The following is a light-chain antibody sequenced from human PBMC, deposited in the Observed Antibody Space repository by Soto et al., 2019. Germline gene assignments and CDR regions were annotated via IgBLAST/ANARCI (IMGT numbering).Light chain of an antibody. CDR3: SSYTTSNTRQIV. CDR1: SSDVGGYNY. Sequence: QSALTQPASVSGSPGQSITISCTGTSSDVGGYNYVSWYQQHPGKAPKLMLYDVSNRPSGVSNRFSGSKSGNTASLTISGLQPEDEADYYCSSYTTSNTRQIVFGTGTKVTVL. CDR2: DVS. V-gene: IGLV2-14*03. J-gene: IGLJ1*01.